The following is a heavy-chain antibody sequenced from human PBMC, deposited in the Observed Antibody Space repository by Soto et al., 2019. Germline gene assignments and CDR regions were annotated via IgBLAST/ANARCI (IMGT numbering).Heavy chain of an antibody. Sequence: PGGSLRLSCAASGFTFSSYAMSWVRQAPGKGLEWVSAISGSGGSTYYADSVKGRFTIPRDNSKNTLYLQMNSLRAEDTAVYYCAKAVGCSGGSCYSAEYFQHWGQGTLVTVSS. V-gene: IGHV3-23*01. CDR1: GFTFSSYA. CDR2: ISGSGGST. D-gene: IGHD2-15*01. CDR3: AKAVGCSGGSCYSAEYFQH. J-gene: IGHJ1*01.